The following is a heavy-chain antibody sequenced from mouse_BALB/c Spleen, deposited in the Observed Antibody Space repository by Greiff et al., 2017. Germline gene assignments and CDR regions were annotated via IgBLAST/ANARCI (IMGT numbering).Heavy chain of an antibody. V-gene: IGHV7-3*02. J-gene: IGHJ3*01. Sequence: EVHLVESGGGLVQPGGSLRLSCATSGFTFTDYYMSWVRQPPGKALEWLGFIRNKANGYTTEYSVSVKGRFTISRDNSQSILYLQMNTLRAEDSATYYCARDGYDGSWFAYWGQGTLVTVSA. CDR1: GFTFTDYY. D-gene: IGHD2-14*01. CDR3: ARDGYDGSWFAY. CDR2: IRNKANGYTT.